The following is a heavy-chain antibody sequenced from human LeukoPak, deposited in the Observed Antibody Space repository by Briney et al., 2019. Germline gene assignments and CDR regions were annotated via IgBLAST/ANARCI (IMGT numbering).Heavy chain of an antibody. V-gene: IGHV3-11*01. D-gene: IGHD2-2*01. Sequence: GGSLRLSCAASGFTFSDFYMSWIRQAPGKGLEWVSYISSSGSTIYYADSVKGRFTISRDNAKRSLYLQMNGLRAEDTAVYYCATRTLYCSSTSCYAIFDYWGQGTLVTVSS. CDR3: ATRTLYCSSTSCYAIFDY. CDR1: GFTFSDFY. CDR2: ISSSGSTI. J-gene: IGHJ4*02.